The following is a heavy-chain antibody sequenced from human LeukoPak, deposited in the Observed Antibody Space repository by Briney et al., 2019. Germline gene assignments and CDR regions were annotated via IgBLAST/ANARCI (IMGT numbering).Heavy chain of an antibody. D-gene: IGHD1-26*01. CDR2: INWNGGST. CDR1: GSGFIFSNYG. J-gene: IGHJ4*02. V-gene: IGHV3-20*04. Sequence: GGSLRLSCAASGSGFIFSNYGMRWVRQAPGKGLEWVSGINWNGGSTGYADSVKGRFTISRDNAKNSLYLQMNSLRAEDTALYYCARDYFGSPSALDYWGQGTLVTVSS. CDR3: ARDYFGSPSALDY.